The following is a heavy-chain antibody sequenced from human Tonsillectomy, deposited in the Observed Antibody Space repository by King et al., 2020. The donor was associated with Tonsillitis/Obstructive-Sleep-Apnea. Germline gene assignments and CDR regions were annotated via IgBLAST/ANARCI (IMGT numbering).Heavy chain of an antibody. CDR1: GFTLSSYW. Sequence: EVQLVESGGGLVQPGGSLRLSCAASGFTLSSYWMHWVRQAPGKGLVWVSRIKSDGSSISYADSVKGRFTISRDNAKNTLYLQMNSLRAEDTAVYYCARRMTVAGWVDYFDYWGQGPLVTVSS. V-gene: IGHV3-74*01. D-gene: IGHD6-19*01. CDR2: IKSDGSSI. J-gene: IGHJ4*02. CDR3: ARRMTVAGWVDYFDY.